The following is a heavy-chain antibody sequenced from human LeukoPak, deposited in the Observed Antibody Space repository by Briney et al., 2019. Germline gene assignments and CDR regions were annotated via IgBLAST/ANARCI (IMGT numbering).Heavy chain of an antibody. CDR2: IYYSGST. V-gene: IGHV4-31*03. Sequence: TLSLTCTVSGGSISSGGYYWSWIRQHPGKGLEWIGYIYYSGSTYYNPSLKSRVTISVDTSKNQFSLKLSSVTAADTAVYYCARVSSEGYFDYCGQGTLVTVTS. CDR3: ARVSSEGYFDY. J-gene: IGHJ4*02. CDR1: GGSISSGGYY. D-gene: IGHD2-15*01.